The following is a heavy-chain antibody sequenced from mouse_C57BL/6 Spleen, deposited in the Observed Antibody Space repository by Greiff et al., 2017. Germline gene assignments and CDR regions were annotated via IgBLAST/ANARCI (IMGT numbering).Heavy chain of an antibody. CDR1: GYTFTSYW. CDR2: IDPSDSET. J-gene: IGHJ1*03. CDR3: ARGYGSPYWYFDV. V-gene: IGHV1-52*01. D-gene: IGHD1-1*01. Sequence: QVQLQQPGAELVRPGSSVKLSCKASGYTFTSYWMHWVKQRPIQGLEWIGNIDPSDSETHYNQKFKDKATLTVDKSSSTAYMQLRSLTAEDSAVYYCARGYGSPYWYFDVWGTGTTVTVSA.